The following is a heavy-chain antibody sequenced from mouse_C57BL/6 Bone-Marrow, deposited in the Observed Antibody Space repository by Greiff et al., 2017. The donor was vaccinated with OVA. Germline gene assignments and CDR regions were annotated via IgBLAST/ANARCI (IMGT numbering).Heavy chain of an antibody. D-gene: IGHD3-1*01. CDR1: GFSLTSYG. V-gene: IGHV2-6-1*01. CDR3: ARQRASGIYYYAMDY. CDR2: IWSDGST. Sequence: VQLQQSGPGLVAPSQSLSITCTVSGFSLTSYGVHWVRQPPGKGLEWLVVIWSDGSTTYNSALKSRLSISKDNSKSQGFLKMNSLQTDDTAMYYCARQRASGIYYYAMDYWGQGTSVTVSS. J-gene: IGHJ4*01.